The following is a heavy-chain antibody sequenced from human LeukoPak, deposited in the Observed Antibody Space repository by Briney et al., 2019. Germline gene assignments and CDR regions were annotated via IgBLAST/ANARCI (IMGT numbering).Heavy chain of an antibody. CDR2: INAGNGIT. J-gene: IGHJ4*02. CDR3: ARETVIAVAGGLDY. V-gene: IGHV1-3*01. CDR1: GYTFTSYA. D-gene: IGHD6-19*01. Sequence: GASVKVSCKASGYTFTSYAMHWVRQAPGQRLEWMGWINAGNGITKYSQKFQGRVTITRDTSASTAYMELSSLRSEDTAVYYCARETVIAVAGGLDYWGQGTLVTVSS.